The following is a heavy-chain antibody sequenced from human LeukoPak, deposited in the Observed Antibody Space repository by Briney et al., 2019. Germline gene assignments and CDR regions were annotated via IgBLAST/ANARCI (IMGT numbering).Heavy chain of an antibody. Sequence: PGGSLRLSCAASGFTFSSYGMHWVRQAPGKGLEWVAVISYDGSNKYYADSVKGRFTISRDNSKNTLYLRMNSLRAEDTAVYYCARETFGFDYWGQGTLVTVSS. CDR3: ARETFGFDY. CDR1: GFTFSSYG. J-gene: IGHJ4*02. D-gene: IGHD3-10*01. CDR2: ISYDGSNK. V-gene: IGHV3-30*03.